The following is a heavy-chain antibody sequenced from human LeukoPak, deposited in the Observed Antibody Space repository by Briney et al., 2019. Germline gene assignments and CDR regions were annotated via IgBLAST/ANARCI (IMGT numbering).Heavy chain of an antibody. CDR2: INPSGGST. D-gene: IGHD4-17*01. Sequence: ASVKVSCKASGYTFTSYYMHWVRQAPGQGLEWMGIINPSGGSTSYAQKFQGRVTMTTDTSTSTAYMELRSLRSDDTAVYYCARADYGDYGLCDYWGQGTLVTVSS. J-gene: IGHJ4*02. CDR1: GYTFTSYY. V-gene: IGHV1-46*01. CDR3: ARADYGDYGLCDY.